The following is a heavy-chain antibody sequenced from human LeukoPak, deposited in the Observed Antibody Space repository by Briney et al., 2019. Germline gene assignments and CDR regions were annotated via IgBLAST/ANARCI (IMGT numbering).Heavy chain of an antibody. CDR2: INWNGGST. J-gene: IGHJ4*02. V-gene: IGHV3-20*04. CDR3: ARDLAASDY. D-gene: IGHD6-25*01. CDR1: GLSFDGYG. Sequence: GGSVRLSCAASGLSFDGYGLSWVRHAQGKGLEWVSGINWNGGSTGYADSVKGRFTISRDNAKNSLYLQMNSLRAEDTALYYRARDLAASDYWGQGTLVTVSS.